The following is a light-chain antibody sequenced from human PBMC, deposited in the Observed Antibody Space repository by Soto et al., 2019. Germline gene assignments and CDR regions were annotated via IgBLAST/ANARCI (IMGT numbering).Light chain of an antibody. J-gene: IGKJ1*01. Sequence: RVMTQSPATLSLSPRERATLSCRASQSVSTNVAWYQQKPGQAPRLLIYGASTRATDIPARFSGSGSGTDFTLTISSLQSEDFAVYYCQQYNNWPPWTFGQGTKVEVK. CDR1: QSVSTN. CDR2: GAS. CDR3: QQYNNWPPWT. V-gene: IGKV3-15*01.